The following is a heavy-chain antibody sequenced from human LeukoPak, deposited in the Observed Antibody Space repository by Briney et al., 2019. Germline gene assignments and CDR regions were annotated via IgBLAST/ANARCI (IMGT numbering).Heavy chain of an antibody. V-gene: IGHV3-15*01. J-gene: IGHJ4*02. Sequence: PGGSLRLSCAASGFTFSNAWMSWVRQAPGKGLEWVGRIKSKTDGGTTDYAAPAKGRFTISRDDSKNTLYLQMNSLKTEDTAVYYCTTHSSSRYYFDYWGQGTLVTVSS. D-gene: IGHD6-6*01. CDR2: IKSKTDGGTT. CDR3: TTHSSSRYYFDY. CDR1: GFTFSNAW.